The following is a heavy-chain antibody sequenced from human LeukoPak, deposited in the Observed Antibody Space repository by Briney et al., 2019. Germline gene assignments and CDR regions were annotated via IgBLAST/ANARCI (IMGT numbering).Heavy chain of an antibody. D-gene: IGHD3-22*01. CDR3: ARATYYYDSSGYYALDYFDY. Sequence: SETLSLTCTVSGGSVSSGSYYWSWIRQPPGKGLEWIGYIYYSGSTNYNPSLKSRVTISVDTSKNQFSLKLSSVTAADTAVYYCARATYYYDSSGYYALDYFDYWGQGTLVTVSS. CDR1: GGSVSSGSYY. J-gene: IGHJ4*02. CDR2: IYYSGST. V-gene: IGHV4-61*01.